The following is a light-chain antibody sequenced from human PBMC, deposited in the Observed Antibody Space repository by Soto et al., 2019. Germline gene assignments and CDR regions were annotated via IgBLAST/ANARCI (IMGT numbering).Light chain of an antibody. CDR1: SSDVGGYNY. CDR3: CSYAGSYTYV. CDR2: DVS. J-gene: IGLJ1*01. V-gene: IGLV2-11*01. Sequence: QSVLTQPRSVSGSPGQLVTISCTGTSSDVGGYNYVSWYQQHPGKAPKLMISDVSKRPSGVPDRFSGSKSGNTASLTISGLQAEDEADYYCCSYAGSYTYVFGTGTKVIVL.